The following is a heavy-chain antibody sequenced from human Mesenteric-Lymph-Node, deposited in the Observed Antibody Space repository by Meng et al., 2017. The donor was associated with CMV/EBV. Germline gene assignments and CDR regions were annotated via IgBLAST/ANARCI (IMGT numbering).Heavy chain of an antibody. V-gene: IGHV4-34*01. CDR3: ARPYAIFGVVKAMDV. D-gene: IGHD3-3*01. CDR1: GGSFSGYY. Sequence: SETLSLTCAVYGGSFSGYYWSWIRQSPGKGLEWIGNIYYRGNTYYNPSLRSRVTMSVDTSKGQFSLKLTSVTAADTAVYYCARPYAIFGVVKAMDVWGQGTTVTVSS. CDR2: IYYRGNT. J-gene: IGHJ6*02.